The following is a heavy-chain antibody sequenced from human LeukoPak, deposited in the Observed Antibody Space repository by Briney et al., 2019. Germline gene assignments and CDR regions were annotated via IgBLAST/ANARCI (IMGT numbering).Heavy chain of an antibody. CDR3: ARERYSSGFDP. Sequence: ASVKVSCKASGYTFTSYAMHWVRQAPGQRLEWMGWINAGDGNTKYSQKFQDRVTITRDTSASTAYMELSSLRSEDTAVYYCARERYSSGFDPWGQGTLVTVSS. J-gene: IGHJ5*02. CDR1: GYTFTSYA. V-gene: IGHV1-3*01. D-gene: IGHD6-19*01. CDR2: INAGDGNT.